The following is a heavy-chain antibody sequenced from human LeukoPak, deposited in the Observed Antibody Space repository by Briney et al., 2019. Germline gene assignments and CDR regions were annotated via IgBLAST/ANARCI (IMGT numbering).Heavy chain of an antibody. Sequence: GGSLRLSCAASGVTFSSYAMTWVRLAPGKGLEWVSAIGGTGGDTYYADSVKGRFTISRDNPKNTLYLQMNRLRAEDTAVYYCAMDGDFRSAFNWFDPGARGPWSPSPQ. CDR2: IGGTGGDT. J-gene: IGHJ5*02. CDR1: GVTFSSYA. V-gene: IGHV3-23*01. D-gene: IGHD3-3*01. CDR3: AMDGDFRSAFNWFDP.